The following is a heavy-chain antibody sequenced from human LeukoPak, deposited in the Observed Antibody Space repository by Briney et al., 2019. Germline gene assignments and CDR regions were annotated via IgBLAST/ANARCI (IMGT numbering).Heavy chain of an antibody. CDR1: GGTFSSYA. CDR2: IIPIFGTA. CDR3: ARASDDYGDYSYFDY. D-gene: IGHD4-17*01. Sequence: SSVKVSCKASGGTFSSYAISWVRQAPGQGLAWMGGIIPIFGTANYAQKFQGRVTITADESTSTACMELSSLRSEDTAVYYCARASDDYGDYSYFDYWGQGTLVTVSS. V-gene: IGHV1-69*01. J-gene: IGHJ4*02.